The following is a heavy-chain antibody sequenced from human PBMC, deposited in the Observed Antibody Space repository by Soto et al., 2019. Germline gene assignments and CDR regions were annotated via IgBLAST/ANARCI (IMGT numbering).Heavy chain of an antibody. J-gene: IGHJ6*02. Sequence: GGSLRLSCAASGFIFSISGMHWVRQAPGKGLEWVAVIWYDGSNKYYADSVKGRFTISRDNSKNTLYLQMNSLRAEDTAVYYCARTLTTAYGMDVWGQGTTVTVSS. CDR2: IWYDGSNK. CDR1: GFIFSISG. CDR3: ARTLTTAYGMDV. V-gene: IGHV3-33*01. D-gene: IGHD4-4*01.